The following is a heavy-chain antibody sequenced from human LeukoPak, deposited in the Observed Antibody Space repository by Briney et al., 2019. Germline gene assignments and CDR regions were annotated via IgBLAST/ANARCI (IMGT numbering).Heavy chain of an antibody. CDR1: GFTVSTSY. CDR2: LYAGGGA. CDR3: VRGVEFFDF. J-gene: IGHJ4*02. D-gene: IGHD3-10*01. Sequence: GGSLRLSCAVSGFTVSTSYMSWVRQAPGKGLEWVSVLYAGGGAYYADSVKGRFTFSRDNSKNTVYLQMNSLRAEDTAVYYCVRGVEFFDFWGQGTLVTVSS. V-gene: IGHV3-53*01.